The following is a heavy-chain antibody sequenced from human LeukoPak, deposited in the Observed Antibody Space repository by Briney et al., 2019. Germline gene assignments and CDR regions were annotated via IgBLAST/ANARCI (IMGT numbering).Heavy chain of an antibody. V-gene: IGHV3-43D*03. CDR1: GFTFDDYA. J-gene: IGHJ4*02. Sequence: GGSLRLSCAASGFTFDDYAMHWVRQAPGKGLEWVSLISWDGGSTYYADSVKGRFTISRDNSKNSLYLQMNSLRAEDTALYYCAKGGGSYRGYYFDYWGQGTLVTVSS. CDR3: AKGGGSYRGYYFDY. D-gene: IGHD1-26*01. CDR2: ISWDGGST.